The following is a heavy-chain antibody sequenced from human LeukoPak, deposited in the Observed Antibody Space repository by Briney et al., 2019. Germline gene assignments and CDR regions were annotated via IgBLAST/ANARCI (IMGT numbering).Heavy chain of an antibody. V-gene: IGHV4-31*03. J-gene: IGHJ3*02. D-gene: IGHD3-16*01. CDR2: IYHSGSA. CDR1: GGSISRGGYY. Sequence: SQTLSLTCTVSGGSISRGGYYWSWIRQHPGKGLEWIAYIYHSGSAYYNPSLKSRVTISVDTSKNQFSLELSSVTAADTAVFSCARGADGGVDAFDIWGQGTMVTVSS. CDR3: ARGADGGVDAFDI.